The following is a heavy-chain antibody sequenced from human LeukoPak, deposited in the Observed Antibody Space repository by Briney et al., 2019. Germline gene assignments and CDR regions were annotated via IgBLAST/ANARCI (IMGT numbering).Heavy chain of an antibody. Sequence: PGGSLRLSCAASGFTFSSYAMSWVRQAPGKGLEWVSTISASGGSTYYADSVKGRFTISRDNSKDTLYLQMNSLRAEDTAVYYCAKGGSKAVAGPNWFDPWGQGTLVTVSS. V-gene: IGHV3-23*01. CDR1: GFTFSSYA. CDR3: AKGGSKAVAGPNWFDP. D-gene: IGHD6-19*01. J-gene: IGHJ5*02. CDR2: ISASGGST.